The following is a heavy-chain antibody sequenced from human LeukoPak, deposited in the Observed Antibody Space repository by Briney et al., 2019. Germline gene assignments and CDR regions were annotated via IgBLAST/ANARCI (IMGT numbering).Heavy chain of an antibody. CDR1: GFDFSTYA. CDR3: AKDIRTTDYYTFWSGYYTEFDN. CDR2: ISAGGRTT. Sequence: GGSLRLSCVGSGFDFSTYAMSWVRQVPGKGLEWVSGISAGGRTTFYADSVKGRFTISRDNSKNTLYLQMNSLRAEDTAVYYCAKDIRTTDYYTFWSGYYTEFDNWGQGTLVTVSS. D-gene: IGHD3-3*01. V-gene: IGHV3-23*01. J-gene: IGHJ4*02.